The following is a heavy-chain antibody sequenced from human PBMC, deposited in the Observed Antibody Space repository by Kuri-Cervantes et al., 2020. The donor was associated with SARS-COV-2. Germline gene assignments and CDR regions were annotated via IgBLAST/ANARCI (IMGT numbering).Heavy chain of an antibody. CDR3: ARDGYDFWSGYSRTYGMDV. V-gene: IGHV3-35*01. D-gene: IGHD3-3*01. J-gene: IGHJ6*02. CDR1: GFTFHNSD. Sequence: GESLKISCAVSGFTFHNSDMNWVHQAPGEGLEWVSGVTWIGSRTRYTDSVKGRFTISRDNAKNSLYLQMNGLRAEDTAVYYCARDGYDFWSGYSRTYGMDVWGQGTTGTVSS. CDR2: VTWIGSRT.